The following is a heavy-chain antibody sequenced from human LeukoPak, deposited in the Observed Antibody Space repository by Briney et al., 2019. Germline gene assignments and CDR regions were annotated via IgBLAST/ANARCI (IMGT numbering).Heavy chain of an antibody. Sequence: GGSLRLSCAASGFTFSSYGMNWVRQAPGQGLEWVSYISSTSGTIYYADSVKGRFTISRDNAKTSLYLQMDSLRDEDTAVCYCARDLWGTSGYRFDYWGQGTLVTVSS. J-gene: IGHJ4*02. V-gene: IGHV3-48*02. CDR1: GFTFSSYG. CDR3: ARDLWGTSGYRFDY. D-gene: IGHD3-22*01. CDR2: ISSTSGTI.